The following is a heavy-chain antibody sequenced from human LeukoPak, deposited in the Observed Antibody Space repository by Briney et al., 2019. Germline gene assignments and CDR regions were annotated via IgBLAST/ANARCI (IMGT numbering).Heavy chain of an antibody. V-gene: IGHV4-59*08. Sequence: SETLSLTCTVSGGSISSYYWSWIRQPPGKGLGWIGYIYYSGSTNYNPSLKSRVTISVDTSKNQFSLKLSSVTAADTAVYYCARGLAAADNWGQGTLVTVSS. CDR3: ARGLAAADN. CDR1: GGSISSYY. CDR2: IYYSGST. D-gene: IGHD6-13*01. J-gene: IGHJ4*02.